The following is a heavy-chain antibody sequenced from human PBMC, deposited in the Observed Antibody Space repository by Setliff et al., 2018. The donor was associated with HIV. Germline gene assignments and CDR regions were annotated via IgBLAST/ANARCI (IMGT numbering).Heavy chain of an antibody. CDR2: IYYSGST. CDR1: GGSISSSTYY. CDR3: ARGRWDRRYYDSRGYVYGMDV. V-gene: IGHV4-39*07. D-gene: IGHD3-22*01. J-gene: IGHJ6*02. Sequence: ASETLSLTCTVSGGSISSSTYYWGWIRQPPGKGLEWIGSIYYSGSTYYHPSLKSRVTISVDTSKNQFSLKLSSVTAADTAVYYCARGRWDRRYYDSRGYVYGMDVWGQGTTVTVSS.